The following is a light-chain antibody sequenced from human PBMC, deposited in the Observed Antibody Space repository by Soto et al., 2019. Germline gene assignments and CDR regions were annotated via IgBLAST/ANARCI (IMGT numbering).Light chain of an antibody. Sequence: EIVMTQSPATLSVSPGETATLSCRASQSVSYNLAWYQQKPGQGPRLLIYGAFTRATGIPARFSGSGSGTALTLTFRSLQSEDFAVYYCQQYKNWPPLTFGGGTKVEIK. J-gene: IGKJ4*01. CDR1: QSVSYN. CDR2: GAF. CDR3: QQYKNWPPLT. V-gene: IGKV3-15*01.